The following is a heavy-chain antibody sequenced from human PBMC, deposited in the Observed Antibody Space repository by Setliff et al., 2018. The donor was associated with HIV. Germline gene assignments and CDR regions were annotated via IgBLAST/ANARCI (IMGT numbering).Heavy chain of an antibody. V-gene: IGHV4-39*07. CDR1: GGSISSSTYY. J-gene: IGHJ4*02. CDR3: AILRGYSYGYFFDY. D-gene: IGHD5-18*01. CDR2: IYQSGST. Sequence: SETLSLTCTVSGGSISSSTYYWGWIRQPPGKGLEWIASIYQSGSTYYNPSLKSLVIISIDTSKNQFSLKLSSVTAADTAVYYCAILRGYSYGYFFDYWGQGMLVTVSS.